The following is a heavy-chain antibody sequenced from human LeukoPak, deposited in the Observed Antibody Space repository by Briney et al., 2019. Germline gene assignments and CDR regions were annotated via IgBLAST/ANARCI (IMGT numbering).Heavy chain of an antibody. Sequence: PSETLSLTCAVSGGSISSGGYSWSWIRQPPGKGPEWIGYIYHSGSTYYNPSLKSRVTISVDRSKNQFSLKLSSVTAADTAVYYCARELAGANWFDPWGQGTLVTVSS. J-gene: IGHJ5*02. CDR1: GGSISSGGYS. CDR2: IYHSGST. CDR3: ARELAGANWFDP. V-gene: IGHV4-30-2*01. D-gene: IGHD6-19*01.